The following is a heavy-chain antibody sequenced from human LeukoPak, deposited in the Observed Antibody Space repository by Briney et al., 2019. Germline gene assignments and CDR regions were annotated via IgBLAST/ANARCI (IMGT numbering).Heavy chain of an antibody. V-gene: IGHV3-23*01. Sequence: PGGSLRLSCAASGFTFSSYSMNWVRQAPGKGLEWVSAISGSGGSTYYADSVKGRFTISRDNSKNTLYLQMNSLRAEDTAVYYCAKDLVAVAGFDYWGQGTLVTVSS. D-gene: IGHD6-19*01. CDR2: ISGSGGST. CDR3: AKDLVAVAGFDY. CDR1: GFTFSSYS. J-gene: IGHJ4*02.